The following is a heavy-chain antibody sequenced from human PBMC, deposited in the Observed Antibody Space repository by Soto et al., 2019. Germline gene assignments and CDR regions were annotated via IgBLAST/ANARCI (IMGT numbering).Heavy chain of an antibody. CDR3: ARRLPSGADFDY. CDR1: GYTFTSYG. Sequence: QVQLVQSGAEAKKPGASVKVSCKASGYTFTSYGISWVRQDPGQGLEWMGWISAYNGNTNYAQKLQGRVTMTTDTTTSTAYMELRGPRSDDTAVYYCARRLPSGADFDYWGQGTLVTVSS. J-gene: IGHJ4*02. V-gene: IGHV1-18*01. CDR2: ISAYNGNT. D-gene: IGHD5-12*01.